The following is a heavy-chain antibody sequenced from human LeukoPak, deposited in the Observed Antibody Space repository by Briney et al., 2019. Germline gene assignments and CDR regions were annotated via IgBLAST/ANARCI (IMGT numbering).Heavy chain of an antibody. V-gene: IGHV1-2*02. CDR3: ARVRRYCSSTSPYPDNWFDP. Sequence: ASGKVSCKASGYTFTGYYMHWVRQAPGQGLGWMGWINPKSGGTNYAQKYQGRVTMTRDRSISTAYLELSRLRSNDTAVYDCARVRRYCSSTSPYPDNWFDPWGQGTLVPVSS. J-gene: IGHJ5*02. D-gene: IGHD2-2*01. CDR2: INPKSGGT. CDR1: GYTFTGYY.